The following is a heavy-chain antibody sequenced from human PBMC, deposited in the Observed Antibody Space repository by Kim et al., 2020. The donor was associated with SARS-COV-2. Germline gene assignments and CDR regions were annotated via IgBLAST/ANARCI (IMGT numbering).Heavy chain of an antibody. Sequence: GGSLRLSCAASGFTFIGSAMHWVLQASGNGLAWVGRIRSKANSYATAYAASVKGRFPISRDDSQNTAYLQKNNVKTEETAVYYCTREPGTTLAFWDVFD. CDR1: GFTFIGSA. D-gene: IGHD1-1*01. CDR3: TREPGTTLAFWDVFD. CDR2: IRSKANSYAT. J-gene: IGHJ3*02. V-gene: IGHV3-73*01.